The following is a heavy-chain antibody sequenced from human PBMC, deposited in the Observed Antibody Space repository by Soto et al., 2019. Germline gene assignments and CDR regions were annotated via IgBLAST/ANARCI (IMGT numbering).Heavy chain of an antibody. CDR2: INYSGNT. CDR1: SGSFSGYY. J-gene: IGHJ4*02. Sequence: SETLSLTCAVYSGSFSGYYWSWIRQPPGKGLEWIGEINYSGNTNYNPSLKSRVSISVDTSKNQLFLNMSSVTAADTAMYYCARHHFRGRTIVGAAEYWGQGTLVTVSS. V-gene: IGHV4-34*01. D-gene: IGHD1-26*01. CDR3: ARHHFRGRTIVGAAEY.